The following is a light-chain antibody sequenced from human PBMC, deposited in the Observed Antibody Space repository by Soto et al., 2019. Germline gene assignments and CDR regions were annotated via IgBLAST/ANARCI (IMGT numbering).Light chain of an antibody. CDR1: SSDVGGYNY. Sequence: QSALTQPRSVSGSPGQSVTISCTGTSSDVGGYNYVSWYQQHPGKAPKLMIYEVTKRPSGVPDRFSGSKSGNTASLTISGLQAEDEADDYCCSYAGSDTDVFGAGTKLTVL. CDR3: CSYAGSDTDV. J-gene: IGLJ2*01. V-gene: IGLV2-11*01. CDR2: EVT.